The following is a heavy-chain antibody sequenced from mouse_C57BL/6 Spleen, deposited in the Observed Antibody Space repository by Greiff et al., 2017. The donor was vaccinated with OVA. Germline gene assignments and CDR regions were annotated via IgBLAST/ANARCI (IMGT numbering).Heavy chain of an antibody. Sequence: QVQLQQSGAELVRPGASVTLSCKASGYTFTDYEMHWVKQTPVHGLEWIGAIDPETGGTAYNQTFKGKATLTADKSSSTAYMELRRLTSEDSAVSYCTRSLSDSRYAMDYWGQGTSVTVSS. D-gene: IGHD6-1*01. J-gene: IGHJ4*01. CDR3: TRSLSDSRYAMDY. V-gene: IGHV1-15*01. CDR2: IDPETGGT. CDR1: GYTFTDYE.